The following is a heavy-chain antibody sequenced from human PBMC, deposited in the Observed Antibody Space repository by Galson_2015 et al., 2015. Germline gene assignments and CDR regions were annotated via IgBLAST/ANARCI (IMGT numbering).Heavy chain of an antibody. D-gene: IGHD2-2*01. CDR2: IYYSGST. J-gene: IGHJ6*03. V-gene: IGHV4-31*01. Sequence: TLSLTCTVSGGSISSGGYYWSWIRQHPGKGLEWIGYIYYSGSTYYNPSLKSLVTISVDTSKNQFSLKLSSVTAADTAVYYCARSRIVVVPAAIGGYYYYYYMDVWGKGTTVTVSS. CDR1: GGSISSGGYY. CDR3: ARSRIVVVPAAIGGYYYYYYMDV.